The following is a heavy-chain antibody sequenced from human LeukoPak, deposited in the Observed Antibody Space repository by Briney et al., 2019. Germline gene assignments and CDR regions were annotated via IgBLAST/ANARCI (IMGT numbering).Heavy chain of an antibody. Sequence: GGSLRLSCAASGFAFSSSWMSWVRQAPGKGLEWVANINKDATAKYYVDSVKGRFTISRDNAKNSLYLQMNGLRAEDTAVYYCAREDWFHFDYWGQGTLVTVSS. V-gene: IGHV3-7*03. D-gene: IGHD3-10*01. CDR2: INKDATAK. J-gene: IGHJ4*02. CDR3: AREDWFHFDY. CDR1: GFAFSSSW.